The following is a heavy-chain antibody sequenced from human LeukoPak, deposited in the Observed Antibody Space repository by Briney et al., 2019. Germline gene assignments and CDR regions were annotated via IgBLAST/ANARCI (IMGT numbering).Heavy chain of an antibody. V-gene: IGHV4-61*05. CDR1: GGSISSSSYY. CDR3: ARQDRRNWFDP. Sequence: SETLSLTCTVSGGSISSSSYYWSWIRQPPGKGLEWIGYIYYSGSINYNPSLKSRVTISVDTSKNQFSLRLSSVTAADTAVYYCARQDRRNWFDPWGQGTLVTVSS. J-gene: IGHJ5*02. CDR2: IYYSGSI. D-gene: IGHD3-22*01.